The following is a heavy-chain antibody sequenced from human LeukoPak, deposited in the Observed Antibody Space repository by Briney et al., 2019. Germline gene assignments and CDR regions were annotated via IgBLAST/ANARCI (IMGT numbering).Heavy chain of an antibody. CDR2: ISGSGGST. CDR3: AELGITMIGGV. CDR1: GFSFNTYN. Sequence: GGSLRLSCAASGFSFNTYNMNWVRQAPGKGLEWVSAISGSGGSTYYADSVKGRFTISRDNVQNSLYLQMNSLRAEDTAVYYCAELGITMIGGVWGKGTTVTISS. D-gene: IGHD3-10*02. J-gene: IGHJ6*04. V-gene: IGHV3-21*01.